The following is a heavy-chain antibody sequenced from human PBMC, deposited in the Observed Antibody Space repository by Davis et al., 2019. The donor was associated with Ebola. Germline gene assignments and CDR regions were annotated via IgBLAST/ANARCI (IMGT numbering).Heavy chain of an antibody. V-gene: IGHV3-30*18. D-gene: IGHD2-15*01. CDR3: AKPRDSGKWWGAFDF. CDR2: TSHDGSNI. J-gene: IGHJ4*02. Sequence: SLSLSCPISAFSFNTYATHWVRHAPGKGLEWVAVTSHDGSNIHYADSVMGRFTISRDTSRNTVVLRMTSLRVEDTAVYYCAKPRDSGKWWGAFDFWGQGNRVAVSS. CDR1: AFSFNTYA.